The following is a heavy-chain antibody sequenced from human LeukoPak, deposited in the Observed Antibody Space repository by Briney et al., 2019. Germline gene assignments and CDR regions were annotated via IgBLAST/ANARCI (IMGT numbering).Heavy chain of an antibody. J-gene: IGHJ6*02. CDR1: GGSISSYY. Sequence: SETLSLTCTVSGGSISSYYWSWIRQPPGEGLEWIGYIYYSGSTNYNPSLKSRVTISVDTSKNQFSLRLSSVTAADTAVYYCARDNWNYGSSMDVWGQGTTVTVSS. CDR2: IYYSGST. CDR3: ARDNWNYGSSMDV. D-gene: IGHD1-7*01. V-gene: IGHV4-59*01.